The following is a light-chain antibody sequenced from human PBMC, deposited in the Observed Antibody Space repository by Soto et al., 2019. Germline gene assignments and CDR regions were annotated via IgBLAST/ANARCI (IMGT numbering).Light chain of an antibody. V-gene: IGKV3-15*01. CDR1: QSVSST. CDR2: GAS. Sequence: EVVMTQSPAALSVSPGERATLSCRASQSVSSTLAWYQQKPGQAPRLLIYGASTRATGIPARFSGSGSGREFTLTISSLPYEDFEVYDCQQYSTWPLTFGGGKKVEIK. CDR3: QQYSTWPLT. J-gene: IGKJ4*01.